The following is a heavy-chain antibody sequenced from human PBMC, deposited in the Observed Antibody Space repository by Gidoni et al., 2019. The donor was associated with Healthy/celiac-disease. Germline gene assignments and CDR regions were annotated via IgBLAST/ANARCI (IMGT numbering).Heavy chain of an antibody. D-gene: IGHD6-13*01. Sequence: QVQLVESGGGVVQPGRSRRLSCAASGFTFSSYAMHWVRQAPGKGLEWVAVISYDGSNKYYADSGKGRFTISRDNSKNTLYLQMNSLRAEDTAVYYCASPIAAEGYWGQGTLVTVSS. V-gene: IGHV3-30*04. CDR1: GFTFSSYA. CDR2: ISYDGSNK. CDR3: ASPIAAEGY. J-gene: IGHJ4*02.